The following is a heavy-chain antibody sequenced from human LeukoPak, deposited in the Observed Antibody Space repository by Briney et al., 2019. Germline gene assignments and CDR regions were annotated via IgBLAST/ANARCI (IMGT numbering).Heavy chain of an antibody. V-gene: IGHV4-59*01. J-gene: IGHJ5*02. Sequence: PSETLSLTCTVSGGSISSYYWSWIRQPPGKGLEWIGYIYYSGSTNYNPSLKSRVTISVDTSKNQFSLKLSSVTAADTAVYYCARVDWYDNPRDGWFDPWGQGTLVTVSS. CDR1: GGSISSYY. CDR2: IYYSGST. CDR3: ARVDWYDNPRDGWFDP. D-gene: IGHD3-9*01.